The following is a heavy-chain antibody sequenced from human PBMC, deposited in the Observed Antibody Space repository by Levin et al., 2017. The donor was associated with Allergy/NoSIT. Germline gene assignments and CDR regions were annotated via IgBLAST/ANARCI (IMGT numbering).Heavy chain of an antibody. CDR2: ISSSSSYI. V-gene: IGHV3-21*01. CDR3: ARDKTSTVTKGEFGY. CDR1: GFTFSSYS. Sequence: GESLKISCAASGFTFSSYSMNWVRQAPGKGLEWVSSISSSSSYIYYADSVKGRFTISRDNAKNSLYLQMNSLRAEDTAVYYCARDKTSTVTKGEFGYWGQGTLVTVSS. D-gene: IGHD4-17*01. J-gene: IGHJ4*02.